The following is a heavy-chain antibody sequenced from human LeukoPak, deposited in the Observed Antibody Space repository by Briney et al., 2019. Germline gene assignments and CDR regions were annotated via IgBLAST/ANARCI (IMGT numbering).Heavy chain of an antibody. D-gene: IGHD3-22*01. J-gene: IGHJ5*02. Sequence: SETLSLTCTVSGGSISSSSYYWGWIRQPPGKGLEWIGSIYYSGSTYYNPSLKSRVTISVDTSKNQFSLKLSSVTAADTAVYYCARASPIYYYDSSGPDRYNWFDPWDQGTLVTASS. CDR1: GGSISSSSYY. CDR2: IYYSGST. V-gene: IGHV4-39*07. CDR3: ARASPIYYYDSSGPDRYNWFDP.